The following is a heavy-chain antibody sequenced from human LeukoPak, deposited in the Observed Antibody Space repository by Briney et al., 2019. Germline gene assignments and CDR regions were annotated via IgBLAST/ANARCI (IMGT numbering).Heavy chain of an antibody. Sequence: GGSLRLSCAASGFTFSSYAMSWVRQAPGKGVEWVSAISGSGGSTYYADSVKGRFTISRDNPKNTLYLQMNSLRAEDTAVYYCVKHSGYCSGGSCPYYYDSSGYSDYWGQGTLVTVSS. V-gene: IGHV3-23*01. D-gene: IGHD3-22*01. CDR1: GFTFSSYA. CDR3: VKHSGYCSGGSCPYYYDSSGYSDY. J-gene: IGHJ4*02. CDR2: ISGSGGST.